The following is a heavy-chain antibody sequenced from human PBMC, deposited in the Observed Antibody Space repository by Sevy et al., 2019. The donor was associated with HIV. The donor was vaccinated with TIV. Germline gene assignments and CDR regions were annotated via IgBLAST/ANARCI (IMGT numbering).Heavy chain of an antibody. J-gene: IGHJ6*03. V-gene: IGHV3-53*01. D-gene: IGHD6-13*01. Sequence: GGSLRLSCAASGFTVSSNYMSWVRQAPGKGLEWVSVIYSGGSTYYADSVKGRFTISRDNSKNTLYLQMISLRAEDTAVYYCARDYSSSWYGPGYYYMDVWGKGTTVTVS. CDR1: GFTVSSNY. CDR2: IYSGGST. CDR3: ARDYSSSWYGPGYYYMDV.